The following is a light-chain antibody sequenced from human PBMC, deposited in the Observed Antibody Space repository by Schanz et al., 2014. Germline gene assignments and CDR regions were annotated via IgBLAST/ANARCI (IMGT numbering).Light chain of an antibody. CDR3: SSYAGSTSFGV. V-gene: IGLV2-8*01. CDR2: EVS. CDR1: SSDVGGYNY. Sequence: QSALTQPPSASGSPGQSVTISCTGTSSDVGGYNYVSWYQQHPGKAPKLMIYEVSQRPSGVPDRFSGSKSGNTASLTISGLQVEDEADYYCSSYAGSTSFGVFGGGTKLTVL. J-gene: IGLJ2*01.